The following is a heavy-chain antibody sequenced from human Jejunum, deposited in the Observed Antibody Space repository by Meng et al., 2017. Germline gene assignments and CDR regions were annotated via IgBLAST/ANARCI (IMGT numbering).Heavy chain of an antibody. J-gene: IGHJ4*02. CDR1: GVSITSNNW. CDR2: IHHSGMT. CDR3: AGRYGDYVY. D-gene: IGHD4-17*01. V-gene: IGHV4-4*02. Sequence: GSLRLSCDVSGVSITSNNWWSWVHQPPAMGLEWIGEIHHSGMTNYNPSLKSPVAVSMDKSKNQFYLKLTSVTAADTAMYYCAGRYGDYVYWGQGTLVTVSS.